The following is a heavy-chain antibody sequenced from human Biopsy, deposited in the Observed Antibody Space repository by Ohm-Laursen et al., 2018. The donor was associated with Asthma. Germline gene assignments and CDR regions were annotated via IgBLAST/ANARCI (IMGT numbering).Heavy chain of an antibody. V-gene: IGHV1-69*01. CDR3: ARCQVGYSSGWSLLLKKIYYSGMDV. CDR2: IMTVVGTT. J-gene: IGHJ6*02. D-gene: IGHD6-19*01. CDR1: GGTFSNFA. Sequence: SSVKVSCKAPGGTFSNFAISWVRQAPGQGLEWLGGIMTVVGTTNYAQKFQGRVTITADESTSTAYMEVTSLRSEDTAIYYCARCQVGYSSGWSLLLKKIYYSGMDVWGQGTAVTVCS.